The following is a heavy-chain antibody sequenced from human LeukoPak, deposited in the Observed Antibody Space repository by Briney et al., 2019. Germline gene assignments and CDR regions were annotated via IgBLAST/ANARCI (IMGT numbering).Heavy chain of an antibody. D-gene: IGHD2-2*01. CDR1: GFTFSSYA. CDR3: ARKRGCSSTSCRPLYYYGMDV. V-gene: IGHV3-30-3*01. CDR2: ISYDGSNK. Sequence: PGGSLRLSCAASGFTFSSYAMHWVRQAPGKGLEWVAVISYDGSNKYYADSVKGRFTISRDNSKNTLYLQMNSLRAEDTAVYYCARKRGCSSTSCRPLYYYGMDVWGQGTTVTVSS. J-gene: IGHJ6*02.